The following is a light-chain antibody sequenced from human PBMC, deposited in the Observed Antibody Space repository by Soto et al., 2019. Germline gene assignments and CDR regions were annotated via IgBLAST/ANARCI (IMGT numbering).Light chain of an antibody. J-gene: IGKJ3*01. CDR1: QGISSY. CDR3: QQLNSYPRPFT. Sequence: DIQLTQSPSFLSASVGDRVTITCRASQGISSYLAWYQQKPGKAPKLLIYAASTLQSGVPSRFSGSGSGTEFTLTISSLQPEHFATYYCQQLNSYPRPFTFGPGTKVDIK. CDR2: AAS. V-gene: IGKV1-9*01.